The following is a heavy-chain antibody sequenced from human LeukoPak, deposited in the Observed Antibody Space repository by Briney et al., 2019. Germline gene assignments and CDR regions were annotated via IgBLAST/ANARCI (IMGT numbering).Heavy chain of an antibody. Sequence: GGSLRLSCAASGFTFNSYWMNWVRQAPGKGLECVANINLDGSEQYYVHSVKGQFTISKDHAKNSPYLQLNSLRPQATAVYYCARVNDYSSSIFDYWGQGTLVSVSS. J-gene: IGHJ4*02. CDR3: ARVNDYSSSIFDY. D-gene: IGHD6-13*01. CDR1: GFTFNSYW. CDR2: INLDGSEQ. V-gene: IGHV3-7*01.